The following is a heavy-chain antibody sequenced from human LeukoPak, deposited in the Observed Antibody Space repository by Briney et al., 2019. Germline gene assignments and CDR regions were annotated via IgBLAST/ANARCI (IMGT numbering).Heavy chain of an antibody. V-gene: IGHV1-18*01. D-gene: IGHD2-15*01. CDR2: ISAYNGNT. CDR1: GYTFTSYG. J-gene: IGHJ4*02. CDR3: AREGGSANDPDSGY. Sequence: ASVKVSCKASGYTFTSYGINWVRQAPGQGLEWMGWISAYNGNTDYAQKLQGRVTMTTDTSTSTAFMELRSLRSDDTGVYYCAREGGSANDPDSGYWGQGTLVSVSS.